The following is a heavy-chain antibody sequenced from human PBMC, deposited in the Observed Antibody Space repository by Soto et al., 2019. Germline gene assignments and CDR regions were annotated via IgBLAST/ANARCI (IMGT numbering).Heavy chain of an antibody. Sequence: SVKVSCKASGGTFSSYAISWVRQAPGQGLEWMGGIIPIFGTANYAQKFQGRVTITADESTSTAYMELSSLRSEDTAVYYCARATYCGGDCYSSCYYGMDVWGQGTTVTVSS. J-gene: IGHJ6*02. CDR3: ARATYCGGDCYSSCYYGMDV. CDR1: GGTFSSYA. V-gene: IGHV1-69*13. CDR2: IIPIFGTA. D-gene: IGHD2-21*02.